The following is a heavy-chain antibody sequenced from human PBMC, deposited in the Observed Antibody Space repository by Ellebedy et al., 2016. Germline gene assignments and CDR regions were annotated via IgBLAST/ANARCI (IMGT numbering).Heavy chain of an antibody. D-gene: IGHD6-6*01. J-gene: IGHJ6*02. V-gene: IGHV1-24*01. CDR1: GYTLTELS. CDR3: ATAKFIAAPPYYYYYYGMDV. Sequence: ASVKVSCKVSGYTLTELSMHWVRQAPGKGLEWMGGFDPEDGETIYAQKFQCRVTMTEDTSTDTAYMELSSLRSEDTAVYYCATAKFIAAPPYYYYYYGMDVWGQGTTVTVSS. CDR2: FDPEDGET.